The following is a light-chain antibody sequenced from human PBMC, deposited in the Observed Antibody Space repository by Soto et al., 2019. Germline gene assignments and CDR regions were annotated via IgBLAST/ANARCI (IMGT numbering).Light chain of an antibody. CDR3: QQRNNWPWT. J-gene: IGKJ1*01. CDR2: EAS. CDR1: QSVSDY. V-gene: IGKV3-11*01. Sequence: EVVLTQSPATLSLSPGERATLSCRASQSVSDYTAWFQQKPGHPPRLVIYEASNRATGIPDRFSGSGSGTDFTLTISSLDPDDFAVYYCQQRNNWPWTFGQGTKVEIK.